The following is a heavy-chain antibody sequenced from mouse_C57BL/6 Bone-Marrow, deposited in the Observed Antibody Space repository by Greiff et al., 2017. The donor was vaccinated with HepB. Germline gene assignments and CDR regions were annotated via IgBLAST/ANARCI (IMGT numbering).Heavy chain of an antibody. Sequence: EVKVVESGAELVKPGASVKLSCTASGFNIKDYYMHWVKQRTEQGLEWIGRIDPEDGETKYAPKFQGTATITADTSSNTAYLQLSSLTSEDTAVYYCARSELGRGFDYWGQGTTLTVSS. CDR2: IDPEDGET. J-gene: IGHJ2*01. D-gene: IGHD4-1*01. CDR3: ARSELGRGFDY. CDR1: GFNIKDYY. V-gene: IGHV14-2*01.